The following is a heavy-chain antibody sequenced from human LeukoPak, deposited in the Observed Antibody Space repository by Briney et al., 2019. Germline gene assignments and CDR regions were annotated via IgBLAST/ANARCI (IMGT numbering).Heavy chain of an antibody. CDR2: IYSGGST. J-gene: IGHJ3*02. V-gene: IGHV3-53*01. CDR1: GFTVSSNY. CDR3: AIDRGSAAFDI. Sequence: PGGSLRRSCAASGFTVSSNYMSWVRQAPGKGLEWVSVIYSGGSTYYADSVKGRFTISRDTSKNTLYLQMNSLRAEDSAIYYCAIDRGSAAFDIWGQGTMVTVSS.